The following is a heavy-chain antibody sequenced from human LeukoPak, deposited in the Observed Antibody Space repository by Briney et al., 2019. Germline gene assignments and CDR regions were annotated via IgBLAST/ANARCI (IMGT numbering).Heavy chain of an antibody. V-gene: IGHV1-2*02. CDR1: GYTFTGYY. D-gene: IGHD3-10*01. CDR2: INPNSGGT. CDR3: ARVGVRGVIIRRAHFDY. Sequence: ASVKVSCKASGYTFTGYYMHWVRQAPGQGLEWMGWINPNSGGTNYAQKFQGRVTMTRDTPISTAYMELSRLRSDDTAVYYCARVGVRGVIIRRAHFDYWGQGTLVTVSS. J-gene: IGHJ4*02.